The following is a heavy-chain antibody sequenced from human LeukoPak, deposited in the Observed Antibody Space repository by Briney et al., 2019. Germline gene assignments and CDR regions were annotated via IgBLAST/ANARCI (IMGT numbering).Heavy chain of an antibody. Sequence: GGSLRLSCAASGFTFSSYNMNWVRQAPGKGLEWVSSISSSSNYIYYADSVKGRFTISRDNAKNSLYLQLNSLRAEDTAVYYCARRATTERGHSYGLDYWGQGTLVTVSS. V-gene: IGHV3-21*01. CDR1: GFTFSSYN. CDR3: ARRATTERGHSYGLDY. CDR2: ISSSSNYI. J-gene: IGHJ4*01. D-gene: IGHD5-18*01.